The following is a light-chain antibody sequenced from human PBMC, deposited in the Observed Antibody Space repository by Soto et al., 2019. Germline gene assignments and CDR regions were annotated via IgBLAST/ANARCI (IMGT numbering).Light chain of an antibody. CDR3: CSYAPSRTLL. CDR2: EGN. V-gene: IGLV2-23*01. J-gene: IGLJ2*01. CDR1: SSDVGTYNL. Sequence: QSVLTQPASVAGSPGEAITISCTGTSSDVGTYNLVTWYQQHPGRVPKLMVYEGNKRPSGVSSRFSASKSANTASLTISALEAEDEDYYFCCSYAPSRTLLFGGGTKLTVL.